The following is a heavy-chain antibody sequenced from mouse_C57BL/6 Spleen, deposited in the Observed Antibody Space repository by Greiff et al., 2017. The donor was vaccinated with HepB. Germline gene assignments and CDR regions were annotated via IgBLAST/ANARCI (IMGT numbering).Heavy chain of an antibody. Sequence: VQLQQPGAELVRPGSSVKLSCKASGYTFTSYWMDWVKQRPGQGLEWIGNIYPSDSETHYNQKFKDKATLTVDKSSSTAYMQLSSLTSEDSAVYYCATRHYYAMDYWGQGTSVTVSS. CDR2: IYPSDSET. CDR3: ATRHYYAMDY. J-gene: IGHJ4*01. V-gene: IGHV1-61*01. CDR1: GYTFTSYW.